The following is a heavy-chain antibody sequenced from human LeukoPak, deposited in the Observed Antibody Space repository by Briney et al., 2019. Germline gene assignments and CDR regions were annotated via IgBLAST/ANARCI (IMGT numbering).Heavy chain of an antibody. V-gene: IGHV4-59*01. CDR2: IYYSGIT. CDR1: GGSISSYY. Sequence: ASETLSLTCTVSGGSISSYYWSWIRQPPGKGLEWIGYIYYSGITNYNPSLKSRVTISVDTSKNQFSLKLSSVTAADTAIYYCARGPGGGSYNWFDPWGRGTLVTVSS. J-gene: IGHJ5*02. D-gene: IGHD2-15*01. CDR3: ARGPGGGSYNWFDP.